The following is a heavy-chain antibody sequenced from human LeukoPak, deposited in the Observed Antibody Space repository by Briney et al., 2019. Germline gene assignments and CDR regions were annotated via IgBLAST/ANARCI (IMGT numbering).Heavy chain of an antibody. Sequence: ASVKVSCKASGYTFTGYYMHWVRQAPGQGLEWMGWINPNSGGTNYAQKFQGRVTMTRDTSISTAYMELSRLRSDDTAVYYCARGPDYGDYEGSFDYWGQGTLVTVSS. CDR2: INPNSGGT. CDR1: GYTFTGYY. V-gene: IGHV1-2*02. D-gene: IGHD4-17*01. J-gene: IGHJ4*02. CDR3: ARGPDYGDYEGSFDY.